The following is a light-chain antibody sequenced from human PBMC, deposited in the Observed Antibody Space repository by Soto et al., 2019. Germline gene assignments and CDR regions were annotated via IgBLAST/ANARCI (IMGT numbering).Light chain of an antibody. J-gene: IGLJ1*01. CDR3: NSYAGDIIRFV. Sequence: QSALTQPASVSGSPGQSVTISCTGTSSDVGAYKYVSWYQQHPGKAPKLMIYEVSNRPSGVSNRFSGSKSGNTASLTISVLQADDEADYYCNSYAGDIIRFVFGTGTKVTVL. V-gene: IGLV2-14*01. CDR2: EVS. CDR1: SSDVGAYKY.